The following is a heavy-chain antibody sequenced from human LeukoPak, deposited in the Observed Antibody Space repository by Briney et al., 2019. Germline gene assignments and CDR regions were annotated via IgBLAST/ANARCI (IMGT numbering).Heavy chain of an antibody. Sequence: SETLSLTCTVSGGSISSGGYYWSWIRQHPGKGLEWIGYIYYSGSTYYNPSLKSRVTISVDTSKNQFSLKLSSVTAADTDVYYCASRYCSGGSCGGLDWGQGTLVTVSS. CDR1: GGSISSGGYY. D-gene: IGHD2-15*01. V-gene: IGHV4-31*03. J-gene: IGHJ4*02. CDR2: IYYSGST. CDR3: ASRYCSGGSCGGLD.